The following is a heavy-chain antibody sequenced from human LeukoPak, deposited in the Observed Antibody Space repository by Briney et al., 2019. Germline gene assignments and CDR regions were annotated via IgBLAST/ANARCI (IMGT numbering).Heavy chain of an antibody. J-gene: IGHJ3*02. V-gene: IGHV4-59*01. CDR3: ARRGYVAARPAFDI. CDR2: IYYSGST. D-gene: IGHD6-6*01. Sequence: SEPLSLTCSVSGGSISSYYWSWIRKPPGKGLEGIGYIYYSGSTNYNPSLKSRVTISVDTSKNQFSLKLSSVTAADTAVYYCARRGYVAARPAFDIWGQGTMVTVSS. CDR1: GGSISSYY.